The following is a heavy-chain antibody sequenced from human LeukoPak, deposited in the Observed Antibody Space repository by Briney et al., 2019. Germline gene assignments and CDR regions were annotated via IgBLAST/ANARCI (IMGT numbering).Heavy chain of an antibody. D-gene: IGHD6-13*01. CDR1: GYTFTRYY. V-gene: IGHV1-46*01. CDR3: ATDHSPTAAHYYYYMDV. Sequence: ASVKVSCKASGYTFTRYYMYWVRQAPGQGLEWMGIINPSGGSTNYAQKFQGRVTMTEDTSTDTAYVELSSLRSEDTAVYYCATDHSPTAAHYYYYMDVWGKGTTVTVSS. CDR2: INPSGGST. J-gene: IGHJ6*03.